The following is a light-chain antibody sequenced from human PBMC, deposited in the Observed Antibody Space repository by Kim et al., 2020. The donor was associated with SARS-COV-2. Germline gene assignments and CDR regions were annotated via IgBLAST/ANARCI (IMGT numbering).Light chain of an antibody. Sequence: VSPGERATVSCRASQRVSSNLAWFQQKRGQAPRLLIYGVSTRATGIPARFSGSGSGTEFTLTISSLQSEDFAVYYCQQYDDWPITFGQGTRLEIK. J-gene: IGKJ5*01. CDR1: QRVSSN. CDR3: QQYDDWPIT. CDR2: GVS. V-gene: IGKV3-15*01.